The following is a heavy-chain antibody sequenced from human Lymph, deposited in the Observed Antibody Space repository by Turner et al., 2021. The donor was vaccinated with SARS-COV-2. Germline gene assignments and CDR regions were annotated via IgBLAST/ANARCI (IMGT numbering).Heavy chain of an antibody. CDR2: IWYDGSNK. CDR3: AREGYFYDTSRAFDI. V-gene: IGHV3-33*01. D-gene: IGHD3-22*01. CDR1: GFTFSNYG. Sequence: VQLVESGGGVVQPGRSLRRSCAASGFTFSNYGIHWVRQAPGKGLEWVAVIWYDGSNKYYADSVKGRFTISRDNSKNTLYLQMNSLRAEDTAVYYCAREGYFYDTSRAFDIWGQGTMVTVSS. J-gene: IGHJ3*02.